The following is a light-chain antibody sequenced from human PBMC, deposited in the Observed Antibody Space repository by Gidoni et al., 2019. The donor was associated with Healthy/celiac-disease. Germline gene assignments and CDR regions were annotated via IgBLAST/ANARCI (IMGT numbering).Light chain of an antibody. V-gene: IGKV3-15*01. CDR1: QSVSSN. J-gene: IGKJ1*01. CDR2: GAS. Sequence: IVIPQSPATLSVSPGERATLSCRARQSVSSNLAWYQQKPGQAPRLLIYGASTRATGIPARFSGSGSGTEFTLTISSLQSEDFAVYYCQQYNNWPQTFGQGTKVEIK. CDR3: QQYNNWPQT.